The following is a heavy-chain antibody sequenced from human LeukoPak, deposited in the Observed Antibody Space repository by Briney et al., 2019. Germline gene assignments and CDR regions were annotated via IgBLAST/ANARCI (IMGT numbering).Heavy chain of an antibody. CDR1: GFTFDDYA. Sequence: GGSLRLSCAASGFTFDDYAMHWVRQAPGKGLEWVSGISWNSGSIGYADSVKGRFTISRDNAKNSLYLQMNSLRAEDTAVYYCAREEKDGYYFDYWGQGTLVTVSS. J-gene: IGHJ4*02. CDR3: AREEKDGYYFDY. CDR2: ISWNSGSI. V-gene: IGHV3-9*01.